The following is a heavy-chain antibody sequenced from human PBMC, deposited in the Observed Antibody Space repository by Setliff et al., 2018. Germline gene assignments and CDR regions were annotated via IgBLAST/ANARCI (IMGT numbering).Heavy chain of an antibody. J-gene: IGHJ4*02. D-gene: IGHD6-13*01. CDR2: INWSGGSR. CDR1: GFTFDVSG. Sequence: GGSLRLSCGTSGFTFDVSGMSWVRQAPGKGLEWVSSINWSGGSRAYADSVKGRFTISRDNAKNSLYLQMNSLRAEDTAVYYCARDNQLLRIAAAGTVDYWGQGTLVTVSS. V-gene: IGHV3-20*04. CDR3: ARDNQLLRIAAAGTVDY.